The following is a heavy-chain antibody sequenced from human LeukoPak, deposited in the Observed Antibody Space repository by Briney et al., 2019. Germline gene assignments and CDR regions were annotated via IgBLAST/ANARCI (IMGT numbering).Heavy chain of an antibody. CDR1: GGSISSSNYY. CDR2: IYTSEST. D-gene: IGHD6-6*01. J-gene: IGHJ3*01. CDR3: ARSRYSSSGDVFDV. Sequence: SQTLSLTCSVSGGSISSSNYYWSWIRQPAGKGLEWIGRIYTSESTNYNPSLKSRVTISVDTSNNQFSLKLSSVTAADTAVYYCARSRYSSSGDVFDVWGQGTMVTVSS. V-gene: IGHV4-61*02.